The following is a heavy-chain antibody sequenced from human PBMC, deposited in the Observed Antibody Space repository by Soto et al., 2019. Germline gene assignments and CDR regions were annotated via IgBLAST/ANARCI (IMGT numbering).Heavy chain of an antibody. CDR1: GFTFSSYA. V-gene: IGHV3-64*01. J-gene: IGHJ3*02. Sequence: EVQLVESGGGLVQPGGSLRLSCAASGFTFSSYAMHWVRQAPGKGLEYVSAISSNGGSTYYANSVKGRFTISRDNSKNTLYLQMGSLRAEDMAVYYCARDLATCSGGSCSDSDAFDIWGQGTMVTVSS. CDR3: ARDLATCSGGSCSDSDAFDI. D-gene: IGHD2-15*01. CDR2: ISSNGGST.